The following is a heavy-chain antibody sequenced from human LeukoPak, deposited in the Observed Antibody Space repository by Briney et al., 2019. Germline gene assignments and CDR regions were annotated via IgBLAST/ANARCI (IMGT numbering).Heavy chain of an antibody. V-gene: IGHV6-1*01. Sequence: SQTLSLTCAISGDSVPSNSAAWNWIRQSPSRGLEWLGRTYYRSKWYNDYAVSVKSRITINPDTSKNQFSLQLNSVTPEDTAVYYCARDLAAAGLWDFDYWGQGTLVTVSS. D-gene: IGHD6-13*01. CDR2: TYYRSKWYN. J-gene: IGHJ4*02. CDR3: ARDLAAAGLWDFDY. CDR1: GDSVPSNSAA.